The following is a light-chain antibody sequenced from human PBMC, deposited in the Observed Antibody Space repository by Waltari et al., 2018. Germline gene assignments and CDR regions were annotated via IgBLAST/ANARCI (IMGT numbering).Light chain of an antibody. CDR3: QQYYNSPFS. CDR1: QSVLYSSNNKNY. CDR2: WAS. J-gene: IGKJ3*01. V-gene: IGKV4-1*01. Sequence: IVMTQSPDSLAVSLGERATINCKSSQSVLYSSNNKNYLGWYQQKPGQHPRLLIYWASTRESGVPDRCSGSGSGTEFTLTISRRQAEDVAVYYCQQYYNSPFSFGPGTKVDIK.